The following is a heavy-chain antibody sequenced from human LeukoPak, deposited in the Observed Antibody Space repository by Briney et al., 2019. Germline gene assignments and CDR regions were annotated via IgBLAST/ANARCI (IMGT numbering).Heavy chain of an antibody. J-gene: IGHJ5*02. CDR2: INPNSGGT. CDR3: ARDGFPMVRGPNWFGP. D-gene: IGHD3-10*01. CDR1: GYTFTGYY. V-gene: IGHV1-2*02. Sequence: ASVKVSCKASGYTFTGYYMHWVRQAPGQGLEWMGWINPNSGGTNYAQKFQGRVTMTRDTSISTAYMELSRLRSDDTAVYYCARDGFPMVRGPNWFGPWGQGTLVTVSS.